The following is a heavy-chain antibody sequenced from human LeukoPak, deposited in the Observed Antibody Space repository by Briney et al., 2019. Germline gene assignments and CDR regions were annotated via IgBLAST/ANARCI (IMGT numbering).Heavy chain of an antibody. CDR1: GGSISSYY. CDR2: INHSGST. D-gene: IGHD6-19*01. CDR3: ARQKTYSSGWYFRYYYMDV. J-gene: IGHJ6*03. Sequence: PSETLSLTCTVSGGSISSYYWTWIRQPPGKGLEWIGEINHSGSTNYNPSLKSRVTISVDTSKNQFSLKLSSVTAADTAVYYCARQKTYSSGWYFRYYYMDVWGKGTTVTISS. V-gene: IGHV4-34*01.